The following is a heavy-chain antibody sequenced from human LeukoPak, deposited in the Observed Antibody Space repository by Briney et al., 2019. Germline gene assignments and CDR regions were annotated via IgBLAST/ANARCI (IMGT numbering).Heavy chain of an antibody. V-gene: IGHV3-66*01. D-gene: IGHD4-17*01. CDR1: GFTVSSNY. CDR2: IYSDGST. J-gene: IGHJ4*02. CDR3: ARGWLSPNDYGFDY. Sequence: GGSLRLTCAASGFTVSSNYMSWVRQAPGKGLEWVSVIYSDGSTYYADSVRGRFTISRDSSRNTLYLQMNSLRAEDTAVYYCARGWLSPNDYGFDYWGQGTLVTVFS.